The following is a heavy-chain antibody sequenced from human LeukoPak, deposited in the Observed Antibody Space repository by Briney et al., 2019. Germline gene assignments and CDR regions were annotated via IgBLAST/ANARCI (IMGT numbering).Heavy chain of an antibody. D-gene: IGHD1-20*01. Sequence: PSETLSLTCTVSDGSISSGDYYWSWIRQPPGKGLEWIGYIYYSGSTYYNPSLKSRVTISVDTSKNQFSLKLSSVTAADTAVYYCASSNWNDVGWFDPWGQGTLVTVSS. CDR2: IYYSGST. J-gene: IGHJ5*02. CDR1: DGSISSGDYY. V-gene: IGHV4-30-4*08. CDR3: ASSNWNDVGWFDP.